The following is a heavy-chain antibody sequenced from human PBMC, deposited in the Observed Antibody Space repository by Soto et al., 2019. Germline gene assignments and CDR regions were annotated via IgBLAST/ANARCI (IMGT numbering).Heavy chain of an antibody. J-gene: IGHJ6*02. CDR1: GFAFSTYA. CDR2: ISGSGGSS. CDR3: AKVTKRAAAGRYEYYKYGMDV. D-gene: IGHD6-13*01. Sequence: EVQLLESGGALEHPGGSLRLSCAAAGFAFSTYAMTWVRQATGKGLEWVSVISGSGGSSYYAASVKGRFTISRDNSKNTLFLQMNGLRAEDTAVYYCAKVTKRAAAGRYEYYKYGMDVWGQGTTVTVSS. V-gene: IGHV3-23*01.